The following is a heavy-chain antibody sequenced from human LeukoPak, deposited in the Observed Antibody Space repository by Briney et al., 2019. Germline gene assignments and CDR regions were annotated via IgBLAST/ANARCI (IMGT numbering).Heavy chain of an antibody. J-gene: IGHJ4*02. CDR2: IYYSGST. D-gene: IGHD3-3*01. CDR1: GGSISSYY. V-gene: IGHV4-59*01. Sequence: SETLSLTCTVSGGSISSYYWSWIRQPPGKGLEGIGYIYYSGSTNYNPSLKSRVTISVDTSKNQLSLKLSSVTAADTAVYYCARRYYDFWSGYYSFDYWGQGTLVTVSS. CDR3: ARRYYDFWSGYYSFDY.